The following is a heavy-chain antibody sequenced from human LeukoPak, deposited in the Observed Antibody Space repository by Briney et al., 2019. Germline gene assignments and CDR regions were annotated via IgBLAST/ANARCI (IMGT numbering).Heavy chain of an antibody. CDR3: ARVVVPAPMAWRLRYNFDY. V-gene: IGHV3-7*01. CDR1: GFTVSSNY. J-gene: IGHJ4*02. Sequence: PGGSLRLSCAASGFTVSSNYMSWVRQAPGKGLEWVANIKQDGSEKYYGDSVKGRFTISRDNAKNSLYLEMNSLRPEDTAVYYCARVVVPAPMAWRLRYNFDYWGQGNLVTVSS. CDR2: IKQDGSEK. D-gene: IGHD2-2*01.